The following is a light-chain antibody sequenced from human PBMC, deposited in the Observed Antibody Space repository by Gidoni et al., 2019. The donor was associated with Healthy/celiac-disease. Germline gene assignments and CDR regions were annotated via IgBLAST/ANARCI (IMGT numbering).Light chain of an antibody. CDR1: QSVSSSY. Sequence: EIVLTQSPGTLSLPPGERATLSCRASQSVSSSYLAWYQQKPGQAPRLLIYGASSRATGIPDRFSGSGSGTDFTLTISRLEPEDFAVYYCQQYGSSPKYTFXXXTKLEIK. J-gene: IGKJ2*01. CDR3: QQYGSSPKYT. V-gene: IGKV3-20*01. CDR2: GAS.